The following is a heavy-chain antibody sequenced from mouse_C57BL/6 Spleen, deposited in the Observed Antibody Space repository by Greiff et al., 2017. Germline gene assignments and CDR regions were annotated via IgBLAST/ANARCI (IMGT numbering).Heavy chain of an antibody. CDR1: GYTFTSYW. CDR2: IYPGNSDT. CDR3: TGAYALYYAMDY. J-gene: IGHJ4*01. Sequence: VQLQQSGTVLARPGASVKMSCKTSGYTFTSYWMHWVKQRPGQGLEWIGAIYPGNSDTSYNQKFKGKAKLTAVTSASTAYMELSSLTTEDSAVYYCTGAYALYYAMDYWGQGTSVTVSS. D-gene: IGHD2-10*02. V-gene: IGHV1-5*01.